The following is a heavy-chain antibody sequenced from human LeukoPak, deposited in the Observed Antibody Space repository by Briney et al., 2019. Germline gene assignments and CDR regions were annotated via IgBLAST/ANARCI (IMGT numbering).Heavy chain of an antibody. V-gene: IGHV1-2*02. CDR3: ARAGGYCGSTSCYSGYYYYFMDV. D-gene: IGHD2-2*01. Sequence: GASVKVSCKASGYTFTDYYLHWVRQAPGQGLEWMGWINPNSGVTDSKMKFQGRVTLTRDTSITTAYMELISLTSDDAAVYYCARAGGYCGSTSCYSGYYYYFMDVWGKGTTVTVSS. CDR2: INPNSGVT. CDR1: GYTFTDYY. J-gene: IGHJ6*03.